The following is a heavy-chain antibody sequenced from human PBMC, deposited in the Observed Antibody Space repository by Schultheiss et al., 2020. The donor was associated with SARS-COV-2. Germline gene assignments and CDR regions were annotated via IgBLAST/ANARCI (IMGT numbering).Heavy chain of an antibody. CDR3: SRHASGTFALSDY. Sequence: GGSLRLSCVGSGFTFSDSGIHWVRQASGKGLEWVARIRDKPNNYAIAYAASVKGRFTISRDDSTNTAYLYKSSLKIEDTAVYYCSRHASGTFALSDYWGQGTQVTVSS. V-gene: IGHV3-73*01. CDR2: IRDKPNNYAI. J-gene: IGHJ4*02. D-gene: IGHD1-26*01. CDR1: GFTFSDSG.